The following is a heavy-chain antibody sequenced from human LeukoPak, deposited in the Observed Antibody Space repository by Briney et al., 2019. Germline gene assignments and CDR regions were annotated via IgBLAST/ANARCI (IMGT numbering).Heavy chain of an antibody. Sequence: GGSLRLSCVASGFTFSSYAMSWVRQVAGKGLEWVSAISGNGGNTHYADSVKGRFTISRDNSKNTLYLQMNSLRAEDTAVYYCAKSSGRDGYNWDYWGQGTLVTVSS. CDR2: ISGNGGNT. CDR3: AKSSGRDGYNWDY. V-gene: IGHV3-23*01. CDR1: GFTFSSYA. J-gene: IGHJ4*02. D-gene: IGHD5-24*01.